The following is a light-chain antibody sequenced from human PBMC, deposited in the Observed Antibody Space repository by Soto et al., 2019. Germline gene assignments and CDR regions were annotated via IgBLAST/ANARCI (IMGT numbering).Light chain of an antibody. J-gene: IGLJ2*01. V-gene: IGLV1-51*01. Sequence: QSVLTQPPSVSAAPGQRVSISCSGSGSNIGINSVCWYQQLPGAAPKLLIFDSNKRPSGSPDRFSGSKSGTSATLGISGLQTGDEADYFCATWDSDVSYVVFGGGTKLTVL. CDR2: DSN. CDR3: ATWDSDVSYVV. CDR1: GSNIGINS.